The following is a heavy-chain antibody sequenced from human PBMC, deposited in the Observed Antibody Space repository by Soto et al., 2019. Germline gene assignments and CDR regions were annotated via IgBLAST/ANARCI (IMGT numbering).Heavy chain of an antibody. CDR3: AKDYTTVTTSDY. J-gene: IGHJ4*02. D-gene: IGHD4-4*01. CDR1: GFPFSSYA. Sequence: GSLRLSCAASGFPFSSYAMSWVRQAPGKGLEWVSAISGSGGSTYYADSVKGRFTISRDNSKNTLYLQMNSLRAEDTAVYYCAKDYTTVTTSDYWGQGTLVTVSS. CDR2: ISGSGGST. V-gene: IGHV3-23*01.